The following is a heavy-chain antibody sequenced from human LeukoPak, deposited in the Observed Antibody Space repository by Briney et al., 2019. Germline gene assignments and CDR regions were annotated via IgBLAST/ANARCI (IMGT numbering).Heavy chain of an antibody. D-gene: IGHD4-11*01. V-gene: IGHV1-3*01. CDR1: GYTFTSYA. Sequence: GASVKASCKASGYTFTSYAMHWVRQAPGQRLEWMGWINAGNGNTKYSQKFQGRVTITRDTSASTAYIELSSLRSEDTAVYYCAIPLPDYSNPRYYGMDVWGQGTTVTVSS. CDR3: AIPLPDYSNPRYYGMDV. J-gene: IGHJ6*02. CDR2: INAGNGNT.